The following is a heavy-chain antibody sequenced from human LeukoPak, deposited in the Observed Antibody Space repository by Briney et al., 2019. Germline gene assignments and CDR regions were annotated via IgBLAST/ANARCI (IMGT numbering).Heavy chain of an antibody. D-gene: IGHD3-22*01. J-gene: IGHJ4*02. CDR1: GFTFSSYG. Sequence: GGSLRLSCAASGFTFSSYGMHWVRQAPGKGLEGVAVISYDGSNQYYADSVKGRFTISRDNSKNTLFLQMNSLRAEDTAVYYCAKEFQSYYDSSGYFDYWGQGTLVTAST. CDR2: ISYDGSNQ. CDR3: AKEFQSYYDSSGYFDY. V-gene: IGHV3-30*18.